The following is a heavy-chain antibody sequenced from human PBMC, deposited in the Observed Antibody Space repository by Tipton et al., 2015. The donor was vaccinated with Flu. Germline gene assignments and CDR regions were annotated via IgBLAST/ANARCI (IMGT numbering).Heavy chain of an antibody. J-gene: IGHJ4*02. V-gene: IGHV3-7*03. D-gene: IGHD2-21*02. CDR3: ARQIGGGDCF. CDR2: IKQDGSVK. CDR1: GFTFSSYW. Sequence: QLVQSGGGLVQPGGSLRLSCAASGFTFSSYWMSWVRQAPGKGLEWVANIKQDGSVKYYVDSVKGRFTISRDNTKNSLYLQMNSLRAEDTAIYYCARQIGGGDCFWGQGTLVTVSS.